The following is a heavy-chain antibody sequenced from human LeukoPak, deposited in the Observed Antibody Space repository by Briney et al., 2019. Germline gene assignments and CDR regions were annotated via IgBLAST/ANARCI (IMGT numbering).Heavy chain of an antibody. D-gene: IGHD2-2*01. V-gene: IGHV4-61*02. CDR3: ARDLVPAAMGNTGFDP. Sequence: SETLSLTCTVSGGSISSGSYYWSWIRQPAGKGLEWIGRIYTSGSTNYNPSLKSRVTISVDTSKNQFSLKLSSVTAADTAVYYCARDLVPAAMGNTGFDPWGQGTLVTVSS. CDR1: GGSISSGSYY. J-gene: IGHJ5*02. CDR2: IYTSGST.